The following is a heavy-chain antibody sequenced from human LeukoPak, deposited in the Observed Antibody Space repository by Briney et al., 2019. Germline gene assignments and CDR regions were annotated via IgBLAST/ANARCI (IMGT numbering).Heavy chain of an antibody. CDR2: IVVGSGNT. J-gene: IGHJ6*02. V-gene: IGHV1-58*01. D-gene: IGHD5-24*01. CDR1: GFTFTSSA. CDR3: AAELEMATIAPYYYYYGMDV. Sequence: SVKVSCKASGFTFTSSAVQWVRQARGQRLEWIGWIVVGSGNTNYAQKFQETVTITRDMSTSTAYMELSSLRSEDTAVYYCAAELEMATIAPYYYYYGMDVWGQGTTVTVSS.